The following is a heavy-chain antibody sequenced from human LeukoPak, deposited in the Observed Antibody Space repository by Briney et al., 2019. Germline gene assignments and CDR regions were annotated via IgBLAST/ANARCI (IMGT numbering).Heavy chain of an antibody. CDR2: IYISEST. Sequence: SQTLSLTCTVSDGSISSGSYYWNWIRQPAGTGLEWIGRIYISESTKYNPSLKSRITISLDTSKNQFSLKLSSVTAADTAVYYCARGRFRLACGQGTLVTVSS. CDR3: ARGRFRLA. J-gene: IGHJ5*02. CDR1: DGSISSGSYY. D-gene: IGHD6-19*01. V-gene: IGHV4-61*02.